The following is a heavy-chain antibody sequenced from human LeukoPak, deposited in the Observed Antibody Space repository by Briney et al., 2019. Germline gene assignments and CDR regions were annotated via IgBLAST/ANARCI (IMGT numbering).Heavy chain of an antibody. Sequence: GSLRLSCAASGFTFSSYGMHWVRQAPGKGLEWVAVISYDGSNKYYADSVKGRFTISRDNSKNTLYLQMNSLRAEDTAVYYCAKRSMIGLDYWGQGTLVTVSS. CDR3: AKRSMIGLDY. V-gene: IGHV3-30*18. CDR1: GFTFSSYG. D-gene: IGHD3-10*02. CDR2: ISYDGSNK. J-gene: IGHJ4*02.